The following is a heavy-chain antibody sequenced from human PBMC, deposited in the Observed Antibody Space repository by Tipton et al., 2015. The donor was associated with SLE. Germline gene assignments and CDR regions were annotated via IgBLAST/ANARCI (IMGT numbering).Heavy chain of an antibody. J-gene: IGHJ3*02. CDR1: GGSITSGGYY. CDR2: IYTSGST. CDR3: ARHIVVVPEAFDI. Sequence: LRLSCTVSGGSITSGGYYWSWIRQPAGKGLEWIGRIYTSGSTNYNPSLKSRVTISVDTSKNQFSLKLSSVTAADTAVYYCARHIVVVPEAFDIWGQGTMVTVSS. D-gene: IGHD2-21*01. V-gene: IGHV4-61*02.